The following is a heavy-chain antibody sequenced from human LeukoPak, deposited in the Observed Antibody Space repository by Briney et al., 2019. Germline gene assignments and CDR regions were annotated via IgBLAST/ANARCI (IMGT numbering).Heavy chain of an antibody. CDR2: INWKTGNG. CDR1: GFNFDDYA. D-gene: IGHD5-24*01. CDR3: TRRAARWQFDL. J-gene: IGHJ2*01. V-gene: IGHV3-9*01. Sequence: PGRSLRLSCAVSGFNFDDYAMHWVRQAPGRGLEWVSGINWKTGNGIYADSVKGRFTISRDNAKNSLYLQMSSLRAEDTALYYFTRRAARWQFDLWGRAPCSLSPQ.